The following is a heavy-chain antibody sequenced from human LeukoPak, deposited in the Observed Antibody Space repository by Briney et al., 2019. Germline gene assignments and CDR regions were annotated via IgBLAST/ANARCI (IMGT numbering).Heavy chain of an antibody. D-gene: IGHD5-12*01. J-gene: IGHJ4*02. Sequence: GGSLRLSCTGSGFKFGSYAMSWVRQAPGKGLEWLGFIRSRPYGGTADHAASVKGRFTISRDNSKNTLYLQMNSLRAEDTAVYYCAREAGYGTLADYWGQGTLVTVSS. CDR2: IRSRPYGGTA. CDR3: AREAGYGTLADY. V-gene: IGHV3-49*04. CDR1: GFKFGSYA.